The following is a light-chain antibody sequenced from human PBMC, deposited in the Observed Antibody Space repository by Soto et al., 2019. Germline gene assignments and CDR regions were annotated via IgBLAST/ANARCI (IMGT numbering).Light chain of an antibody. CDR2: EVS. CDR3: SSYAGSNHPYV. V-gene: IGLV2-8*01. J-gene: IGLJ1*01. CDR1: SSDVGGYNY. Sequence: QSVLTQPPSASGSPGQSVTISCTGPSSDVGGYNYVSWYQQHPGTAPKLMIYEVSKRPSGVPDRFSGSKSGNTASLTVSGLKADDEADYYCSSYAGSNHPYVFGTGTKLTVL.